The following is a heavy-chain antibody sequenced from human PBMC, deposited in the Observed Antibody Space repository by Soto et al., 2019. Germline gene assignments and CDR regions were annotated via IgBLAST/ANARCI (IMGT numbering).Heavy chain of an antibody. J-gene: IGHJ6*02. CDR3: AGYSGSYSYYYYGMDV. CDR2: FYSSGSP. D-gene: IGHD1-26*01. CDR1: GGSLSGYY. Sequence: PSETLSLTCTVSGGSLSGYYWSWIRQPPGKGLEWIGDFYSSGSPHHSPSLKNRVSISEDRSKNEFSLKLSSVTAADTAIYYCAGYSGSYSYYYYGMDVWGQGTTATSP. V-gene: IGHV4-59*01.